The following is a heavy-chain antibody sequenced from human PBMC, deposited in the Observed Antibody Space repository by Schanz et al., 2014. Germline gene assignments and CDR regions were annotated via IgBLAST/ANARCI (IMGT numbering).Heavy chain of an antibody. Sequence: EADLVESGGGLIQRGESLRLSCSASGFSFSSYSMNWVRQAPGKGLEWLSYIDGKSTTVYYADSVKGRVTISRDNAKNSLSLQMRRLRVEDTAVYYCAREEGWGIAAAGPKHYYYGMDVWGQGTTVTVSS. CDR3: AREEGWGIAAAGPKHYYYGMDV. D-gene: IGHD6-13*01. J-gene: IGHJ6*02. CDR2: IDGKSTTV. V-gene: IGHV3-48*01. CDR1: GFSFSSYS.